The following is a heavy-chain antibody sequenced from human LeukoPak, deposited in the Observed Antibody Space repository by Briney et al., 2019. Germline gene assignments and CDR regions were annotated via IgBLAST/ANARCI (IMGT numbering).Heavy chain of an antibody. Sequence: GGSLRLSCAASGFTFSNAWMSWVRQAPGKGLEWVGGIKSKTDGGTPDYAAPVKGRFTISRDDSKDTLYLQMNSLKTADTAVYYCTTANLGSKRYCCSTSCIGDYWGEGTLVTVSS. CDR1: GFTFSNAW. CDR3: TTANLGSKRYCCSTSCIGDY. V-gene: IGHV3-15*01. J-gene: IGHJ4*02. D-gene: IGHD2-2*01. CDR2: IKSKTDGGTP.